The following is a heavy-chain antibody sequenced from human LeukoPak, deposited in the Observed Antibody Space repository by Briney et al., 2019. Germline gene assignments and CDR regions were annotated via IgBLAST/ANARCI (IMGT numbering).Heavy chain of an antibody. CDR3: AREGGQTLDYYGSGSSLDY. CDR1: RGTFSSYA. V-gene: IGHV1-69*13. D-gene: IGHD3-10*01. Sequence: ASVKVSCKASRGTFSSYAISWVRQAPGQGLERMGGIIPIYGTANNAQKFQGRVTITADESTTTAYMELSSLRSEDTAVYYCAREGGQTLDYYGSGSSLDYWGQGTLVIVSS. J-gene: IGHJ4*02. CDR2: IIPIYGTA.